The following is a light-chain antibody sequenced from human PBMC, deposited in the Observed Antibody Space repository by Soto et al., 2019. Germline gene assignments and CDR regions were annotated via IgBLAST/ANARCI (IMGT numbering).Light chain of an antibody. J-gene: IGKJ3*01. CDR1: QTVRNNY. Sequence: EFALTQSPGTLSLSPGERATLSCRASQTVRNNYLAWYQQKPGQAPRLLIYGASSRATGIPDRFSGSGSGTDFTLTISRLGPEDFAVYYCQQYGRDFGPGTKVDIK. CDR2: GAS. V-gene: IGKV3-20*01. CDR3: QQYGRD.